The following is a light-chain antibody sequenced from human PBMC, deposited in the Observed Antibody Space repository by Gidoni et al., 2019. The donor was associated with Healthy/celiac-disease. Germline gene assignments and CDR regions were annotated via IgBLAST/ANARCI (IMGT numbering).Light chain of an antibody. V-gene: IGKV2-28*01. J-gene: IGKJ1*01. CDR1: QSLLHSNGYNY. Sequence: DIVMTQSPLSLPVTPGEPASISCRSSQSLLHSNGYNYLDWYLQKPGQSPQLLIYLGSNRASGVTDRVSGSGSGTDFTLKIRRVEAEDVGVYYCIQALQTPWTFGQGTKVEIK. CDR2: LGS. CDR3: IQALQTPWT.